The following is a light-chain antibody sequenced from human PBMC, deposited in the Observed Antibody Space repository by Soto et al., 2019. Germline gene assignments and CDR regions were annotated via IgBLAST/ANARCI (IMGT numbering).Light chain of an antibody. V-gene: IGKV1-5*03. CDR3: LQYYDSRT. Sequence: DIQMTQSPSTLSASVGDRVTITCRASQSINSLLAWFQQKPGKAPEILIYKASSLESGVPSRFSGSGSGTEFTLTISSLQPDDSATYYCLQYYDSRTFGQGTKVDIK. CDR2: KAS. J-gene: IGKJ1*01. CDR1: QSINSL.